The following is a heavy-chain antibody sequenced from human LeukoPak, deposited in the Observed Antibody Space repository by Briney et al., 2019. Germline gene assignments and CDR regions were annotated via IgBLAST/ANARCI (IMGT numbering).Heavy chain of an antibody. CDR3: AKLCIAAAGTVHY. CDR2: IKQDGSEK. D-gene: IGHD6-13*01. J-gene: IGHJ4*02. Sequence: GGSLRLSCAASGFTFSSYWMSWVRQAPGKGLEWVANIKQDGSEKYYVDSVKGRFTISRDNAKNSLYLQMNSLRAEDTAVYYCAKLCIAAAGTVHYWGQGTLVTVSS. CDR1: GFTFSSYW. V-gene: IGHV3-7*01.